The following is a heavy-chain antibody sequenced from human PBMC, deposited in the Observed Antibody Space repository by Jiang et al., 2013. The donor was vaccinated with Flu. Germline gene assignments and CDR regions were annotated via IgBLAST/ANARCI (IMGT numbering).Heavy chain of an antibody. CDR1: GFIFSYAW. J-gene: IGHJ4*02. Sequence: QLLESGGGLGKAGGVPLDSPVQPPGFIFSYAWMNWVRQAPGKGLEWVGRTKSKKDGGATDYAAPVKGRFSISRDDSKNMLYLQMNSLKTEDTAVYYCAIDKEGSTVAGSLGFDYWGQGTLVTVSS. V-gene: IGHV3-15*07. D-gene: IGHD6-19*01. CDR2: TKSKKDGGAT. CDR3: AIDKEGSTVAGSLGFDY.